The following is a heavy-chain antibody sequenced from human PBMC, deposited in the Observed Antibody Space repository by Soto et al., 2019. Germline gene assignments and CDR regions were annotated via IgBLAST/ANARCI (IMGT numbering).Heavy chain of an antibody. V-gene: IGHV1-18*01. CDR1: GYTFTSSG. Sequence: GASVEVSCKASGYTFTSSGISCVRQAPGQGLEWMGWISAYNGNTNYAQKLQGRVTMTTDTSTGTAYMELRSLRSDDTAVYYCARVGGVRRGYAFDIWGQGTMVTVSS. CDR3: ARVGGVRRGYAFDI. D-gene: IGHD2-8*01. CDR2: ISAYNGNT. J-gene: IGHJ3*02.